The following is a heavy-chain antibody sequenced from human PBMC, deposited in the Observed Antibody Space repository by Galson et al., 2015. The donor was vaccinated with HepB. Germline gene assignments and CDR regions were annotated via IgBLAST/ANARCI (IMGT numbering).Heavy chain of an antibody. D-gene: IGHD4-23*01. J-gene: IGHJ4*02. CDR3: AKSGLGYGGKIDC. Sequence: SLRLSCSASGFIFSTSPMSWVRPAPGKGLEWVSSIRSAGDSTYHADSVKGRFTISRDNSKNTVYLRMNSLRAEDTAVYYCAKSGLGYGGKIDCWGQGILVTVSS. CDR1: GFIFSTSP. CDR2: IRSAGDST. V-gene: IGHV3-23*01.